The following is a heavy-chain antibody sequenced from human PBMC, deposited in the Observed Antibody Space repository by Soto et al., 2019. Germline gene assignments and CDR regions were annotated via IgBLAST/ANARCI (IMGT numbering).Heavy chain of an antibody. CDR1: CGSTSRYY. V-gene: IGHV4-59*01. CDR3: ARGDDSSGYYQWTYAFDI. Sequence: PSETLSLTCTVSCGSTSRYYWRWIRQPPGKGLEWIGYIYYSGSTNYNPSVKSRVTISVDTSKNQFSLKLSSVTAADTAVYYCARGDDSSGYYQWTYAFDIWGQGTMVTVSS. J-gene: IGHJ3*02. CDR2: IYYSGST. D-gene: IGHD3-22*01.